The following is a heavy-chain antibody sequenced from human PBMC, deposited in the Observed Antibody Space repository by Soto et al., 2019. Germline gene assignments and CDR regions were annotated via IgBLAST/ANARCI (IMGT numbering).Heavy chain of an antibody. J-gene: IGHJ4*02. Sequence: GGSLRLSCVASGFSFSRHAMTWVRQAPGKGLEWVSGLSDSGGSIYYADSVKGRFTISRDNSMNTLYLQMNTLRAEDTAIYYCAKVSSSWYAGFFDLWGQGTLVTVSS. D-gene: IGHD6-13*01. V-gene: IGHV3-23*01. CDR1: GFSFSRHA. CDR2: LSDSGGSI. CDR3: AKVSSSWYAGFFDL.